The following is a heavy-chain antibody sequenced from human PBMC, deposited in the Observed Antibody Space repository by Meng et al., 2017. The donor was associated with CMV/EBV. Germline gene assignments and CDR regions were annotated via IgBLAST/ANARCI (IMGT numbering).Heavy chain of an antibody. J-gene: IGHJ6*02. Sequence: SLNVSCKASGGTFSSSAISWVRQAPGQGLEWMGGIIPIFGTANYAQKFQGRVTITADKSTSTAYMELSSLRSEDTAVYYCARRVDIVVVPATMYYYYGMDVWGQGTTVTVSS. CDR3: ARRVDIVVVPATMYYYYGMDV. CDR2: IIPIFGTA. V-gene: IGHV1-69*06. D-gene: IGHD2-2*03. CDR1: GGTFSSSA.